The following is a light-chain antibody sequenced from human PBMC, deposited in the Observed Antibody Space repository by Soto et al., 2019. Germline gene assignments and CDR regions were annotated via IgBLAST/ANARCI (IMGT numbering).Light chain of an antibody. J-gene: IGKJ5*01. Sequence: DIQMTQSPSSLSASVGDRVTITCRASQSISSYLNWYQQKPGKAPKLLIYAASSLQSGVPSRFSGSGSGTDFTLTISSLQPEDFATNYCQQSYSTPLITFGQGTRLEIK. CDR1: QSISSY. CDR2: AAS. CDR3: QQSYSTPLIT. V-gene: IGKV1-39*01.